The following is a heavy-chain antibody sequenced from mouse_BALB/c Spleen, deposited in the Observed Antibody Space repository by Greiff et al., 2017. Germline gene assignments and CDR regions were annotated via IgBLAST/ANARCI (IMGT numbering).Heavy chain of an antibody. CDR1: GYTFTDYY. D-gene: IGHD2-13*01. Sequence: VQLQQSGAELARPGASVKLSCKASGYTFTDYYINWVKQRTGQGLEWIGEIYPGSGNTYYNEKFKGKAKLTADKSSSTAYMQLSSLTSEDSAVYFCARSGTYGDMDYWGQGTSVTVSS. CDR3: ARSGTYGDMDY. V-gene: IGHV1-77*01. J-gene: IGHJ4*01. CDR2: IYPGSGNT.